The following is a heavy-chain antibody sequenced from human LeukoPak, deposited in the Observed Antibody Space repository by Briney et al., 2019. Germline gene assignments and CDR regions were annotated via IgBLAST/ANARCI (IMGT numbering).Heavy chain of an antibody. CDR2: IYYSGST. J-gene: IGHJ4*02. CDR1: GGSISPYY. CDR3: ARGEYYLDY. D-gene: IGHD3-16*01. V-gene: IGHV4-59*01. Sequence: SETLSLTCTVSGGSISPYYWSWIRQPPGKGLEWIGYIYYSGSTNYNPSLKSRVTISVDTSKNQFSLKLSSVTAADTAVYYCARGEYYLDYWGQGTLVTVSS.